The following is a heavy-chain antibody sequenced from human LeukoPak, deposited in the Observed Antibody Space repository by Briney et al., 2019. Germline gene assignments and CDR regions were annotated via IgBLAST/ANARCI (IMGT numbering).Heavy chain of an antibody. CDR2: IYGGGGT. D-gene: IGHD6-13*01. CDR3: AKDQSAAGRGSGAFDI. CDR1: GFTVSYNY. J-gene: IGHJ3*02. Sequence: GGSLRLSCAVSGFTVSYNYMSWVRQAPGKGLEWVSDIYGGGGTYNADSVKGRFTISRDSSKNTLSLQMNSLRAEDTAVYYCAKDQSAAGRGSGAFDIWGQGTMVTVSS. V-gene: IGHV3-53*01.